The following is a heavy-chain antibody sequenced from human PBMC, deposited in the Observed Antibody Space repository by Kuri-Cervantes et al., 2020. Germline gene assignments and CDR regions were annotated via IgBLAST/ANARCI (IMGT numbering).Heavy chain of an antibody. J-gene: IGHJ3*02. Sequence: GESLKISCAASGFTFSSYSMNWVRQAPGKGLEWVSSISSSSSYIYYADSVKGRFTISRADAKNSLYLQMNSLRAEDTAVYYCARDLIVAVAGIPDAFDIWGQGTMVTVSS. V-gene: IGHV3-21*03. CDR2: ISSSSSYI. D-gene: IGHD6-19*01. CDR1: GFTFSSYS. CDR3: ARDLIVAVAGIPDAFDI.